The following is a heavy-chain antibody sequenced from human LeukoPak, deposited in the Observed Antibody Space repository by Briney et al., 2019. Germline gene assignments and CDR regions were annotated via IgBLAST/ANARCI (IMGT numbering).Heavy chain of an antibody. CDR3: ASYPLRRDGYEYYYYGMDV. J-gene: IGHJ6*02. CDR1: GYTFTSYG. V-gene: IGHV1-18*01. CDR2: ISAYNGNT. D-gene: IGHD5-24*01. Sequence: PLASVKVSCKASGYTFTSYGISWVRQAPGQGLEWMGWISAYNGNTNYAQKLQGRVTMTTDTSTSTAYMELRSLRSDDTAVYYCASYPLRRDGYEYYYYGMDVWGQGTTVTVSS.